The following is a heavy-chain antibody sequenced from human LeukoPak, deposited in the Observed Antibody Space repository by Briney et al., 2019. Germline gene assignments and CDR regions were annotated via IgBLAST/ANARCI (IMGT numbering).Heavy chain of an antibody. CDR2: IHSGGST. J-gene: IGHJ4*02. CDR3: AREADGSYYFHY. D-gene: IGHD2-15*01. V-gene: IGHV3-53*01. CDR1: GLIVSSNY. Sequence: SGGSLRLSCAASGLIVSSNYMSWVRQAPGKGLEWVSVIHSGGSTYYADSVKGRFTISRDNSKNTLYLQMNSLRAEDTAVYYCAREADGSYYFHYWGQGTLVTVSS.